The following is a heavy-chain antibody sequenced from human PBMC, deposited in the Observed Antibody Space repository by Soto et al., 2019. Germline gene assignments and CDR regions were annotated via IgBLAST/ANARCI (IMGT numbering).Heavy chain of an antibody. V-gene: IGHV4-30-4*01. D-gene: IGHD4-17*01. Sequence: PSETLSLTCTVSGDSISSGDYFWPWIRQPPGMDLEWLGYIYYSGNAYYSPSLKSRLTISIDSSKNQFSLKLSSVTAADTAVYYCAGVQGKKLRWVYWGQGALVTVSS. J-gene: IGHJ4*02. CDR3: AGVQGKKLRWVY. CDR1: GDSISSGDYF. CDR2: IYYSGNA.